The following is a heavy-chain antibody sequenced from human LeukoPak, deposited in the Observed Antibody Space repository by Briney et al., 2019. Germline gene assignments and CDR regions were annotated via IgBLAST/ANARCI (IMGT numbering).Heavy chain of an antibody. J-gene: IGHJ1*01. V-gene: IGHV3-74*01. CDR1: GFTFSSYW. CDR2: ISSDGSST. Sequence: PGGSLRLSCAASGFTFSSYWMHWVRQAPGKGLVWVSRISSDGSSTSYADSVKGRFTISRDNAKNTLYLQMNSLRAEDTAVYYCSAAGNYEYFQHWGQGTLVTVSS. D-gene: IGHD6-13*01. CDR3: SAAGNYEYFQH.